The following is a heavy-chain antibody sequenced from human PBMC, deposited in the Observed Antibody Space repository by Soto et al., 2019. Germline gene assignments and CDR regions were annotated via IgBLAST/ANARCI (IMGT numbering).Heavy chain of an antibody. D-gene: IGHD3-10*01. J-gene: IGHJ4*02. CDR3: ASGPYGSGSYVVY. V-gene: IGHV4-34*01. CDR1: VGSFSGYY. CDR2: INHSGST. Sequence: QVQLQQWGAGLLKPSETLSLTCAVYVGSFSGYYWSWIRQPPGKGLEWIGEINHSGSTNYNPSLKSRVTITVDTSKNQFSLKLSSVTAADTAVYYCASGPYGSGSYVVYWGQGTLVTVSS.